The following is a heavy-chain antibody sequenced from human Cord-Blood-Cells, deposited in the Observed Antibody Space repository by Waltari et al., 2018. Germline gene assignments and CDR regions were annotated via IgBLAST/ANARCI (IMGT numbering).Heavy chain of an antibody. J-gene: IGHJ5*02. V-gene: IGHV1-69*12. CDR1: GGTFSSYA. CDR2: IIPIFGTA. CDR3: ARGVEQQLFNWFDP. Sequence: QVQLVQSGAEVKKPGSSVKVSCTAYGGTFSSYAISRVRPAPGQGLEWMGGIIPIFGTANYAQKFQGRVTITADESTSTAYMELSSLRSEDTAVYYCARGVEQQLFNWFDPWGQGTLVTVSS. D-gene: IGHD6-13*01.